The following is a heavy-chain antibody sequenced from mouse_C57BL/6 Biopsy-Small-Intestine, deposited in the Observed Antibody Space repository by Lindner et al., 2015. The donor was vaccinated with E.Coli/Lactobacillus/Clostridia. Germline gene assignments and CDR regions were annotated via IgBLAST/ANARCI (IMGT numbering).Heavy chain of an antibody. J-gene: IGHJ4*01. CDR2: ILPGSGTT. V-gene: IGHV1-9*01. D-gene: IGHD2-14*01. Sequence: VQLQESGAELMKPGASVKISCKATGYTFTGYWIEWVKKRPGHGLEWIGQILPGSGTTDYNEQFKGKATFTADTSSNTAYMRLSSLTTEDSAIYYCASRFYAMDDWGQGTSVTVSS. CDR1: GYTFTGYW. CDR3: ASRFYAMDD.